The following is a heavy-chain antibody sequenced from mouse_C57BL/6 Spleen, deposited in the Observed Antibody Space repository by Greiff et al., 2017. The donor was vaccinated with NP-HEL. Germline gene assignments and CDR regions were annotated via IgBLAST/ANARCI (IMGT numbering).Heavy chain of an antibody. D-gene: IGHD2-3*01. V-gene: IGHV1-50*01. J-gene: IGHJ3*01. Sequence: VQLQQPGAELVKPGASVKLSCKASGYTFTSYWMQWVQQRPGQGLEWIGEIDPSDSYTNYNQKFKGKATLTVDTSSSTAYMQLSSLTSEDSAVYYCARSGGYDGYPAYWGQGTLVTVSA. CDR1: GYTFTSYW. CDR2: IDPSDSYT. CDR3: ARSGGYDGYPAY.